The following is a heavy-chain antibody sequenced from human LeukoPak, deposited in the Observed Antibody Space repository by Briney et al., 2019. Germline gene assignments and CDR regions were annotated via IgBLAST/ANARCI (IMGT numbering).Heavy chain of an antibody. Sequence: GGSLRLSCAASGVTFSSYAMHWVRQAPGKGLEWGAVISYGGSNKYYADSVKGRFTISRDNSKNTLYLQMNSLGAEDTAVYYCAREGTLRDGYNWGFDYWGQGTLVTVSS. CDR2: ISYGGSNK. J-gene: IGHJ4*02. CDR1: GVTFSSYA. V-gene: IGHV3-30*04. D-gene: IGHD5-24*01. CDR3: AREGTLRDGYNWGFDY.